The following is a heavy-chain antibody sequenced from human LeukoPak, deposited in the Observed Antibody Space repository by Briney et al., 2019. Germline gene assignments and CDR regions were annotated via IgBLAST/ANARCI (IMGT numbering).Heavy chain of an antibody. CDR2: IYYSGST. CDR3: ARGSGSYYWVFDY. V-gene: IGHV4-61*08. CDR1: GGSISSGGYY. D-gene: IGHD1-26*01. J-gene: IGHJ4*02. Sequence: PSQTLSLTCTVSGGSISSGGYYWSWIRQPPGKGLEWIGYIYYSGSTNYNPSLKSRVTLSVDTSKNQFSLKLSSVTAADTAVYYCARGSGSYYWVFDYWGQGTLVTVSS.